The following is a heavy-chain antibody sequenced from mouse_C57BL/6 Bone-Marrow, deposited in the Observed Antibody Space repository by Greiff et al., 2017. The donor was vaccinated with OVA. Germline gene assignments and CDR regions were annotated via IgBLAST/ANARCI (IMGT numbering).Heavy chain of an antibody. CDR3: ANYYGSSYFDY. CDR1: GYTFTSYD. D-gene: IGHD1-1*01. Sequence: VMLVESGPELVKPGASVKLSCKASGYTFTSYDINWVKQRPGQGLEWIGWIYPRDGSTKYNEKFKGKATLTVDPSSSTAYMELHSLTSEDSAVYFCANYYGSSYFDYWGQGTTLTVSS. J-gene: IGHJ2*01. V-gene: IGHV1-85*01. CDR2: IYPRDGST.